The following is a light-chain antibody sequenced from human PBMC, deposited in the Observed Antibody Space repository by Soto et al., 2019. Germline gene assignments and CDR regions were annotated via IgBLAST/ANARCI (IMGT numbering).Light chain of an antibody. CDR1: QDISNY. J-gene: IGKJ5*01. CDR2: DAS. Sequence: PSSLSASVGDRVTITCQASQDISNYLNWYQQKPGKAPKLLIYDASNLETGVPSRFSGSGSGTDFTFTISSLQPEDIETYYCQQYDNLPITFGQGTRLEIK. CDR3: QQYDNLPIT. V-gene: IGKV1-33*01.